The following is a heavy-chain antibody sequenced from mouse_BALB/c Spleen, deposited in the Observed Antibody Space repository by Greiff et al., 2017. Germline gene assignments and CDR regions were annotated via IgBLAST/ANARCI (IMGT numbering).Heavy chain of an antibody. Sequence: VQMMASGGGLVQPGGSRKLSCAASGFTFSSFGMHWVRQAPEKGLAWVAYSCSGSSTIYYADTVKGRFTISRDNPKNTLFLQMTSLRSEDTAMYYCARGGYYGSNAMDYWGQGTSVTVSS. V-gene: IGHV5-17*02. D-gene: IGHD1-1*01. CDR1: GFTFSSFG. J-gene: IGHJ4*01. CDR2: SCSGSSTI. CDR3: ARGGYYGSNAMDY.